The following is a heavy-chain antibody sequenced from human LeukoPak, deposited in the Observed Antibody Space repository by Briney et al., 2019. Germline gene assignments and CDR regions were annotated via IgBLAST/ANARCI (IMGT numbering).Heavy chain of an antibody. CDR1: GFTVSSNY. D-gene: IGHD4-17*01. V-gene: IGHV3-66*01. J-gene: IGHJ1*01. CDR2: IYSGGST. CDR3: ARGDYGDVYFQH. Sequence: GGSLRLSCAASGFTVSSNYMSWVRQAPGKGLEWVSVIYSGGSTYYADSVKGRFTISRDNSKNTLYLQMNSLRAEDTAVYYCARGDYGDVYFQHWGQGTLVTVSS.